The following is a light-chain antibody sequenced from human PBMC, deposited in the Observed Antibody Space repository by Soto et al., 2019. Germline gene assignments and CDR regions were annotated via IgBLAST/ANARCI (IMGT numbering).Light chain of an antibody. CDR1: QSVSSTS. CDR2: GAS. Sequence: EIVLTQSPATLSLSPGERATLSCRASQSVSSTSLAWYQQKPGHAPRLLIYGASSRATCIPDRFSGSGSGTDFILTISRLEPEDFAVYYCQQYGSSPLTFGGGTKVEI. CDR3: QQYGSSPLT. J-gene: IGKJ4*01. V-gene: IGKV3-20*01.